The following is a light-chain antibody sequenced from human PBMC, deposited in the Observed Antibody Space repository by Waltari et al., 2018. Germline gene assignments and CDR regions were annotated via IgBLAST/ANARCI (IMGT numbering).Light chain of an antibody. CDR3: QQYGNWPPKLT. J-gene: IGKJ4*01. Sequence: EIVLTQSPATLSVSPGERATHSCRASQTIYSNLAWYQQKPGQAPRLLIYDASTGATGIPARFSGSGYGTEFTLTISSLQSEDSAVYYCQQYGNWPPKLTFGGGTKVEIK. CDR1: QTIYSN. CDR2: DAS. V-gene: IGKV3D-15*01.